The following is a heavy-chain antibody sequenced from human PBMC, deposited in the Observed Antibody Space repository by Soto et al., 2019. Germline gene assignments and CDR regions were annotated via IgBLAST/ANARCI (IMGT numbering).Heavy chain of an antibody. V-gene: IGHV3-53*01. D-gene: IGHD1-1*01. CDR2: LYDVDGS. CDR3: ATWHEREHAYDV. CDR1: GLTVSGKKY. Sequence: DVQLVESGGGLMQPGESLRLSCAASGLTVSGKKYVAWVRQAPGKGLEWDSALYDVDGSFYADSVKGRFTTSSDSSKTTVYLQMHGLGPDDTAVYYCATWHEREHAYDVWGQGTTVTVSS. J-gene: IGHJ3*01.